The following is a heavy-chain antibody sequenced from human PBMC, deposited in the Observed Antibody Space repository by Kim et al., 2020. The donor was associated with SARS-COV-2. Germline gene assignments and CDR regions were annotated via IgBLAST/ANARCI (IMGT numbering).Heavy chain of an antibody. CDR2: IKQGGSEY. J-gene: IGHJ4*02. CDR3: ARPISGTSRHTFEY. Sequence: GGSLRLSCAASGFTFRNYWMSWVRQAPGKGLEWVANIKQGGSEYNYVDSVRGRFTISRDDATNSLYLQMNSLRAEDTAVYYCARPISGTSRHTFEYWGQGTLVTVSS. CDR1: GFTFRNYW. D-gene: IGHD3-3*01. V-gene: IGHV3-7*01.